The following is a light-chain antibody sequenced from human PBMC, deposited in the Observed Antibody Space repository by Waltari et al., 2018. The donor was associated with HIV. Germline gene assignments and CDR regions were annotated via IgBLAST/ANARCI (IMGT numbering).Light chain of an antibody. CDR3: QQSYNTPPWT. CDR1: QSISSY. CDR2: AAS. V-gene: IGKV1-39*01. J-gene: IGKJ1*01. Sequence: DLQMTQSPSSLSASVGDRVTITCRASQSISSYLNWYQHKPGKAPKLLIYAASSLQSGVPSRFSGSGSGTDFTLTISSLQPEDFVTYYCQQSYNTPPWTFGQGTKVAFK.